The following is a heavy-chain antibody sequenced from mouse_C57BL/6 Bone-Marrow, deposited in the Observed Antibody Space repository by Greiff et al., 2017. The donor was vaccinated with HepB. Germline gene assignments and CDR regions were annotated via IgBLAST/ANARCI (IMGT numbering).Heavy chain of an antibody. CDR2: INPSTGGT. V-gene: IGHV1-42*01. J-gene: IGHJ3*01. CDR1: GYSFTGYY. Sequence: VQLKESGPELVKPGASVKISCKASGYSFTGYYMNWVKQSPEKSLEWIGEINPSTGGTTYNQKFKAKATLTVDKSSSTAYMQLKSLTSEDSAVYYCARSAVVAPDWFAYWGQGTLVTVSA. D-gene: IGHD1-1*01. CDR3: ARSAVVAPDWFAY.